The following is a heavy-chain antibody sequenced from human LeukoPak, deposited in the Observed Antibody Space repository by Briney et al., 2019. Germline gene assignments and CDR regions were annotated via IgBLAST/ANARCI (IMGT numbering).Heavy chain of an antibody. J-gene: IGHJ3*02. CDR2: IIPIFGTA. Sequence: SVKVSCKASGGTFSSYAISWVRQAPGQGLEWMGGIIPIFGTANYAQKFQGRVTITTDESTSTAYMELSSLRSEDTAVYYCARATVVAGYCTTTRCYKPFDIWGQGTMVTVSS. CDR3: ARATVVAGYCTTTRCYKPFDI. V-gene: IGHV1-69*05. D-gene: IGHD2-2*02. CDR1: GGTFSSYA.